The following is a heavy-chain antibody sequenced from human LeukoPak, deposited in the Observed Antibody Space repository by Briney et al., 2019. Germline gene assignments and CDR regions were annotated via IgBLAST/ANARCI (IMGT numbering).Heavy chain of an antibody. CDR1: GGSISGGGYY. D-gene: IGHD3-10*01. CDR3: ARREAMVRGPGYFDY. CDR2: IYYSGST. J-gene: IGHJ4*02. Sequence: PSQTLSLTCTVSGGSISGGGYYWSWIRQHPGKGLEWIGYIYYSGSTYYNPSLKSRVTISVDTSKNQFSLKLSSVTAADTAVYYCARREAMVRGPGYFDYWGQGTLVTVSS. V-gene: IGHV4-31*03.